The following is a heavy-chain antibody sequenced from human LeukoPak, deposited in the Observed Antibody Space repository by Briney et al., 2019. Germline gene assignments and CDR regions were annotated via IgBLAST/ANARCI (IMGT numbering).Heavy chain of an antibody. D-gene: IGHD1-26*01. V-gene: IGHV3-21*01. CDR1: GFRFDDYG. Sequence: PGGSLRLSCAASGFRFDDYGMSWVRQAPGKGLEWVSSISSSSSYIYYADSVKGRFTISRDNAKNSLYLQMNSLRAEDTAVYYCARFFRGRSPYFDYWGQGTLVTVSS. CDR3: ARFFRGRSPYFDY. CDR2: ISSSSSYI. J-gene: IGHJ4*02.